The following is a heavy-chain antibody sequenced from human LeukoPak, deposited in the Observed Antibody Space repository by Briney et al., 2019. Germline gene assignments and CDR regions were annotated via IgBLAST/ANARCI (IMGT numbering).Heavy chain of an antibody. V-gene: IGHV1-3*04. Sequence: SXYTFTSHVXXXXXQAXXHRLDWMGWIDTANGNTQYSQKFQGRVTITRDTSASTAYMELSSLRSEDTAVYYCARGSGSYPFEYWGQGTLVTVSS. J-gene: IGHJ4*02. CDR3: ARGSGSYPFEY. D-gene: IGHD3-10*01. CDR2: IDTANGNT. CDR1: XYTFTSHV.